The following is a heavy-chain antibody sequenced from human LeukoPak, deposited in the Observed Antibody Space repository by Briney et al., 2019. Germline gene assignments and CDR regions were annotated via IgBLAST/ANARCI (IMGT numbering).Heavy chain of an antibody. Sequence: SPTLSLTCAISGDSVSSKSVSWSWMRQSPSRGLEYLGSTRYRSTWNTFYSLSVEGRITINADTSRNEVSLRLSSVTPEDTALYYCVRDFNWAFDYWGQGTLVTVSS. J-gene: IGHJ4*02. CDR1: GDSVSSKSVS. CDR3: VRDFNWAFDY. CDR2: TRYRSTWNT. V-gene: IGHV6-1*01. D-gene: IGHD3-16*01.